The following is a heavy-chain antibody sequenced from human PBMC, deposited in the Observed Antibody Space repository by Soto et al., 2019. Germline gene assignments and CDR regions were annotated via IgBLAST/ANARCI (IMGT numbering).Heavy chain of an antibody. CDR2: ISGSGGST. V-gene: IGHV3-23*01. CDR3: ANPCYGSP. J-gene: IGHJ4*02. CDR1: GFTVSSYA. Sequence: XVALRLAFASSGFTVSSYAMSWVRQAPGKGLEWVSAISGSGGSTYYADSVKGRFTISRDNSKNTLYLQMNSLRAEDTDVYYCANPCYGSPWGQRTLVTVSS. D-gene: IGHD3-10*01.